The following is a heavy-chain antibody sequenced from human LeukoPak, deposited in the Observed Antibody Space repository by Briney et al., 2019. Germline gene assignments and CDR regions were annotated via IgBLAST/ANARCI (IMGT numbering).Heavy chain of an antibody. CDR2: IHSGDST. D-gene: IGHD3-22*01. CDR1: GFTVGSNY. V-gene: IGHV3-53*01. J-gene: IGHJ4*02. CDR3: ARASGGYYDSSGSFDY. Sequence: AGGSLRLSCAASGFTVGSNYMSWVRQAPGKGLEWVSGIHSGDSTYYADPVKGRITISRDNSKNMLYLQMNSLRAEDTAVYHCARASGGYYDSSGSFDYWGQGTLVTVSS.